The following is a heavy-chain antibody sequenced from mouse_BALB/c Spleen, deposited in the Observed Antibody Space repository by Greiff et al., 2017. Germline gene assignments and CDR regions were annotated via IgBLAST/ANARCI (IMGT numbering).Heavy chain of an antibody. D-gene: IGHD6-1*01. V-gene: IGHV1-82*01. CDR1: GYAFSSSW. Sequence: VQLQQSGPELVKPGASVKISCKASGYAFSSSWMNWVKQRPGQGLEWIGRIYPGDGDTNYNGKFKGKATLTADKSSSTAYMQLSSLTSVDSAVYFCAATGVLYYFDYWGQGTTLTVSS. CDR2: IYPGDGDT. J-gene: IGHJ2*01. CDR3: AATGVLYYFDY.